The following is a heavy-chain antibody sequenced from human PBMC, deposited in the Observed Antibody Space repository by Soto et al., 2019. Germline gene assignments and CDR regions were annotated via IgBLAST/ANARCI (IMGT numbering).Heavy chain of an antibody. CDR1: GYTFTGYY. CDR2: INTNSGGT. CDR3: ARGIMITFGGGYFDY. Sequence: ASVKVSCKASGYTFTGYYMHWVRQAPGQGLEWMGWINTNSGGTNYAQKFQGWVTMTRDTSISTAYMELSRLRSDDTAVYYCARGIMITFGGGYFDYWGQGTLVTVSS. J-gene: IGHJ4*02. D-gene: IGHD3-16*01. V-gene: IGHV1-2*04.